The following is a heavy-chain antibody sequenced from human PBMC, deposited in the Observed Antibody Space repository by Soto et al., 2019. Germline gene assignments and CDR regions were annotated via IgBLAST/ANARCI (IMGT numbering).Heavy chain of an antibody. D-gene: IGHD3-10*01. CDR3: VKDLVRSYYGAEYYGMDV. CDR1: GFTFSSYA. J-gene: IGHJ6*02. CDR2: ISGSGAGT. V-gene: IGHV3-23*01. Sequence: EVQLLESGGGLVQPGGSLSLSCAASGFTFSSYAMTWVRQAPGKGLEWVSGISGSGAGTFYADPVKGRFTISRDNSKNTVYLQMSSLRAEDTAVYYCVKDLVRSYYGAEYYGMDVWGQGTTVTVSS.